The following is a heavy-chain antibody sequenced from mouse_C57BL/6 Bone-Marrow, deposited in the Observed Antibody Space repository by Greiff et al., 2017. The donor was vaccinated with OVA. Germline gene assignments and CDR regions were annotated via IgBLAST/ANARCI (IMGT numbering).Heavy chain of an antibody. Sequence: VQLQQSGAELARPGASVKLSCKASGYTFTSYGISWVKQRTGQGLEWIGEIYPRSGNTSYNEKFKGKATLTADKSSSTAYMELRSLTSEDSAVYFCASNLYYLDYWGQGTTLTVSS. CDR3: ASNLYYLDY. J-gene: IGHJ2*01. CDR2: IYPRSGNT. CDR1: GYTFTSYG. V-gene: IGHV1-81*01. D-gene: IGHD1-3*01.